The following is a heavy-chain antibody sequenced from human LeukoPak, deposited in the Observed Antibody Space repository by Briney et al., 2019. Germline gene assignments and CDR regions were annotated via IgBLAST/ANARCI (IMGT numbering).Heavy chain of an antibody. CDR2: IYYSGST. CDR1: GGTISSSSYY. CDR3: ARDRVSDAFDI. J-gene: IGHJ3*02. Sequence: PSETLSLTCTVSGGTISSSSYYWGWIGQPPGKGLEWIGRIYYSGSTYYNPSLKSRVTISLDASKNQFSLKLSSVTAADTAVYYCARDRVSDAFDIWGQGTIVAVSS. V-gene: IGHV4-39*07. D-gene: IGHD2-8*01.